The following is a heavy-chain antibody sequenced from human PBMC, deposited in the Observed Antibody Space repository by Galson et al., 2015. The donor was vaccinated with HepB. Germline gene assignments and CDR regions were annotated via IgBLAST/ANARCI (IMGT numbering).Heavy chain of an antibody. CDR1: GYTFTSHA. Sequence: SVKVSCKASGYTFTSHAIHWVRQAPGQRLEWMGWINTGNRNTKYSEKLQGRLTITTDTSASTAYMELTSLRSDDTAMYYCARAHEAANDYWGQGTLVTVSS. CDR2: INTGNRNT. V-gene: IGHV1-3*04. CDR3: ARAHEAANDY. J-gene: IGHJ4*02. D-gene: IGHD2-15*01.